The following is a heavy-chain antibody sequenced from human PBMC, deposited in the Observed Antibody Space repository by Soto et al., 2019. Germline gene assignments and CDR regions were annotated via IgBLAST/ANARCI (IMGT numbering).Heavy chain of an antibody. D-gene: IGHD2-15*01. CDR2: IIPIFGTM. CDR3: ARQGLTFGPGAVGGAFDI. Sequence: QVQLVQSGTEVRKPGSSVKVSCKASGGTFDSNAISWVRLAPGQGLEWMGGIIPIFGTMNNAQKFQDRVTITADESANRVYMELSSLRSEDTAIYYCARQGLTFGPGAVGGAFDIWGQGTLVTVSS. J-gene: IGHJ3*02. CDR1: GGTFDSNA. V-gene: IGHV1-69*12.